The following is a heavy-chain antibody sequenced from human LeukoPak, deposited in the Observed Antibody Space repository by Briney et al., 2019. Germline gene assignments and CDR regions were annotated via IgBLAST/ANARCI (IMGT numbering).Heavy chain of an antibody. CDR1: GFTFSSYS. D-gene: IGHD2-2*01. V-gene: IGHV3-21*04. CDR3: ASQGGLGYCSSTSCSPFGY. J-gene: IGHJ4*02. CDR2: ISSSSSYI. Sequence: AGGSLRLSCAASGFTFSSYSMNWVRQAPGKGLEWVSSISSSSSYIYYADSVKGRFTISRDNAKNSLYLQMNSLRAEDTAVYYCASQGGLGYCSSTSCSPFGYWGQGTLVTVSS.